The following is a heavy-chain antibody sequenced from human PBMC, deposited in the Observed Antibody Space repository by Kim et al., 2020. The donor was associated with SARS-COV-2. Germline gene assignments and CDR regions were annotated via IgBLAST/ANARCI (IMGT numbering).Heavy chain of an antibody. Sequence: GRFTISRDNAKNSLYLQMHSLRAEETAVYYCARSGNALEWLVSAEYFQHWGQGTLVTVSS. D-gene: IGHD3-3*01. J-gene: IGHJ1*01. CDR3: ARSGNALEWLVSAEYFQH. V-gene: IGHV3-11*06.